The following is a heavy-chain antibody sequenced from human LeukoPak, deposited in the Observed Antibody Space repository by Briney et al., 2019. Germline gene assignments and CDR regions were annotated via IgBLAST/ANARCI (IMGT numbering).Heavy chain of an antibody. Sequence: GGSLRLSCAASGFTVSTKSMRWVRQAPGEGLEWVTYSADSVKGRFSVSRDNSKNTLYLQMNSLRAEDTAVYYCAGVSFSSGWYRDYWGQGTLVTVSS. J-gene: IGHJ4*02. CDR3: AGVSFSSGWYRDY. CDR1: GFTVSTKS. V-gene: IGHV3-53*01. D-gene: IGHD6-19*01. CDR2: T.